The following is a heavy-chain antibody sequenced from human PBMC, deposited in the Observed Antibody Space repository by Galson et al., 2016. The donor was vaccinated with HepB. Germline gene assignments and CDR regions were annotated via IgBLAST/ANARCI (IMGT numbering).Heavy chain of an antibody. Sequence: SLRLSCAASGFTFSSYDMNWVRQAPGKGLEWVSEISGSGGTTYYADSVKGRFTISRDNSKNTLFLQMNSLTAEDTAVHYCVKLDRVGTTRRPFDYWGQGTLVTVSS. V-gene: IGHV3-23*01. J-gene: IGHJ4*02. CDR1: GFTFSSYD. CDR3: VKLDRVGTTRRPFDY. D-gene: IGHD1-26*01. CDR2: ISGSGGTT.